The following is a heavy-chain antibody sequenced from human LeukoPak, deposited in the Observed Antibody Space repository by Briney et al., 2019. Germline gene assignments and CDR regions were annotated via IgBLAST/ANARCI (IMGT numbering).Heavy chain of an antibody. Sequence: PSETLSLTCAVCGGSFSGYYWSWIRQPPGKGLEWIGEINHSGSTNYNPSLKSRVTISVDTSKNQFSLKLSSVTAADTAVYYCARGARRISSWYHRWYYYYMDVWGKGTTVTVSS. J-gene: IGHJ6*03. D-gene: IGHD6-13*01. V-gene: IGHV4-34*01. CDR1: GGSFSGYY. CDR3: ARGARRISSWYHRWYYYYMDV. CDR2: INHSGST.